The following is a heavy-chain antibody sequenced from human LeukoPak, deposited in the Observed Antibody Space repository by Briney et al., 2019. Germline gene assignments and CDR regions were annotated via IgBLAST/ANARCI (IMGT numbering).Heavy chain of an antibody. CDR1: GFTFSSYA. D-gene: IGHD6-19*01. CDR3: AKLSGWYYGGDY. V-gene: IGHV3-23*01. Sequence: GGSLRLSCVASGFTFSSYAMSWVRQAPGKGLEWVSAISGSGGSTYYADSAKGRFTISRDNSKNTLYLQMNSLRAEDTAVYYCAKLSGWYYGGDYWGQGTLVTVSS. J-gene: IGHJ4*02. CDR2: ISGSGGST.